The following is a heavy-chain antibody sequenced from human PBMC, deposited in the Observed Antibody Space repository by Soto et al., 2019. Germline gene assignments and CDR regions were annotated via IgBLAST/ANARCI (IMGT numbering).Heavy chain of an antibody. Sequence: PGGSLRLSCIASGFTFSNYAMSWVRQAPGKGLEWVSTISDNGANTFIGDSMKDHFDISRDNSKNTVFLHLSTVRAEDTAIYYCARAIGADFFDYLGQGTPVTVSS. CDR2: ISDNGANT. CDR1: GFTFSNYA. J-gene: IGHJ4*02. CDR3: ARAIGADFFDY. D-gene: IGHD6-25*01. V-gene: IGHV3-23*01.